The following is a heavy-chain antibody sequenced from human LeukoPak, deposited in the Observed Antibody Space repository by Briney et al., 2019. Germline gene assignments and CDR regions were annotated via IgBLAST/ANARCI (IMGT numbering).Heavy chain of an antibody. CDR1: GYTFTGYY. CDR3: AASQSYCGGDCYSGDAFDI. D-gene: IGHD2-21*01. Sequence: ASVKVSXKASGYTFTGYYMHWVRQAPGQGLEWMGWINPNSGGTNYAQKFQGRVTMTRDTSITTAYMELSRLRSDDTAVYYCAASQSYCGGDCYSGDAFDIWGQGTMVTVSS. J-gene: IGHJ3*02. CDR2: INPNSGGT. V-gene: IGHV1-2*02.